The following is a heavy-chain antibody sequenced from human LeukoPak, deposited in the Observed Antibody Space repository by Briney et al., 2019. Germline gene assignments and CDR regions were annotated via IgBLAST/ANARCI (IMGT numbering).Heavy chain of an antibody. CDR3: ARDGNNYDSSGHYYMDV. J-gene: IGHJ6*03. CDR2: IIPIFGTA. D-gene: IGHD3-22*01. CDR1: GGTFSSYA. Sequence: ASVKVSCKASGGTFSSYAISWVRQAPGQGLEWMGGIIPIFGTANYAQKFQGRVTITTDESTSTAYMELSSLRSEDTAVYYCARDGNNYDSSGHYYMDVWGKGTTVTVSS. V-gene: IGHV1-69*05.